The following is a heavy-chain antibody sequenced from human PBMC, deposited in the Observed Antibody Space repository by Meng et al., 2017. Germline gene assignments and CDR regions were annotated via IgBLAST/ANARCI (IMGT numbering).Heavy chain of an antibody. CDR2: IYTSGST. Sequence: QVQRQESGPGLVTPSQTLSLTCTVSGGSISSGSYYWSWIRQPAGKGLEWIGRIYTSGSTNYNPSLKSRVTISVDTSKNQFSLKLSSVTAADTAVYYCAKFTEYDWFDPWGQGTLVTVSS. V-gene: IGHV4-61*02. CDR3: AKFTEYDWFDP. CDR1: GGSISSGSYY. J-gene: IGHJ5*02. D-gene: IGHD2-2*01.